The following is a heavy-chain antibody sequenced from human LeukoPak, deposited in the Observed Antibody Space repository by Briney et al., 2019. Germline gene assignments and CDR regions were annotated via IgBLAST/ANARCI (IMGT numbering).Heavy chain of an antibody. Sequence: GGSLRLSCAASGFTVSSNYMSWVRQAPGKGLEWVSVIYSGGSTYYADSVKGRFTISRDNSKNTLYLQMNSLRAEDTAVYYCARDRRVGVLRDAFDIWGQGTMVTVSS. CDR3: ARDRRVGVLRDAFDI. V-gene: IGHV3-53*01. J-gene: IGHJ3*02. CDR2: IYSGGST. CDR1: GFTVSSNY. D-gene: IGHD1-26*01.